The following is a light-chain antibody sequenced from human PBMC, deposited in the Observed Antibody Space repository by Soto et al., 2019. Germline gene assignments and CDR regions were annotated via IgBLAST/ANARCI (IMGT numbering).Light chain of an antibody. CDR2: AAS. J-gene: IGKJ4*01. Sequence: IQLTQSPSSLSASVGDIVTITCRASQGISSYLAWDQQKPGKAPKLLIYAASTLQSGVPSRFSGSGSGTDVTLTISSLQPEDFATYYCQQLNSYPFTFGGGTKGEIK. CDR1: QGISSY. V-gene: IGKV1-9*01. CDR3: QQLNSYPFT.